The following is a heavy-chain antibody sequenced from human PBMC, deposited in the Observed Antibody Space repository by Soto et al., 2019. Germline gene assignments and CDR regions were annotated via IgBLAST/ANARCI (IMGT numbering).Heavy chain of an antibody. Sequence: GGSLRLSCAAPGFTFSSYAMSWVRQAPGKGLEWVSAISGSGGSTYYADSVKGRFTISRDNSKNTLYLQMNSLRAEDTAVYYCAKDDRYSSSWYDYWGQGTLVTVSS. CDR2: ISGSGGST. J-gene: IGHJ4*02. D-gene: IGHD6-13*01. V-gene: IGHV3-23*01. CDR1: GFTFSSYA. CDR3: AKDDRYSSSWYDY.